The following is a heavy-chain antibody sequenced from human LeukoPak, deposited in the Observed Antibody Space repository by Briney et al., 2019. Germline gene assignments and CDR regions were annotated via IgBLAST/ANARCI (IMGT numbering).Heavy chain of an antibody. CDR1: GFTFSDYY. V-gene: IGHV3-11*03. CDR2: ISSSSSYT. CDR3: ARTYYYDSSGYYPYYFDY. D-gene: IGHD3-22*01. J-gene: IGHJ4*02. Sequence: PGGPLRLSCAASGFTFSDYYMSWIRQAPGKGLEWVSYISSSSSYTNYADSVKGRFTISRDNAKNSLYLQMNSLRAEDTAVYYCARTYYYDSSGYYPYYFDYWGQGTLVTVSS.